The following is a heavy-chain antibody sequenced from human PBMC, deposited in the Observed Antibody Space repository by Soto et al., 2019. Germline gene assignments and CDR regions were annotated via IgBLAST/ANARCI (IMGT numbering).Heavy chain of an antibody. J-gene: IGHJ4*02. CDR3: ERDQYNNLDY. Sequence: PGGSLRLSCAASGFTFSSYWMHWVRQAPGEGLVWVSLINSDGSGTGYADSVKGRFTISRDNAKNTLYLQMNSLRAEDTAVYFSERDQYNNLDYWGQGTPVTVSS. CDR1: GFTFSSYW. D-gene: IGHD1-1*01. V-gene: IGHV3-74*01. CDR2: INSDGSGT.